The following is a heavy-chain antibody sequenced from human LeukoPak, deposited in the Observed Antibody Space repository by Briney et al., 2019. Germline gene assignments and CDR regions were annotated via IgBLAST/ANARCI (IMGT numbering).Heavy chain of an antibody. J-gene: IGHJ5*02. V-gene: IGHV1-3*01. Sequence: ASVKVSCKASGYTFTSYAMHWVRQAPGQRLEWMGWINAGNGNTKYSQKLQGRVTMTTDTSTSTAYMELRSLRSDDTAVYYCARDLFFLDIVVVPAAMGNWFDPWGQGTLVTVSS. CDR3: ARDLFFLDIVVVPAAMGNWFDP. CDR2: INAGNGNT. CDR1: GYTFTSYA. D-gene: IGHD2-2*03.